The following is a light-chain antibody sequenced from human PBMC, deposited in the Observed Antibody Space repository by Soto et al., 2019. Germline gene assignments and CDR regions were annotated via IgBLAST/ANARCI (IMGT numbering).Light chain of an antibody. CDR3: QSYDSSLSGSNVV. Sequence: QSALTQPPSVSGAPGQRVTISGTGSSSNIGAGYDVHWYQQLPGTAPKLLIYGNSNRPSGVPDRFSGSKSGTSASLAITGLQAEDEADYYCQSYDSSLSGSNVVFGGGTKLTVL. V-gene: IGLV1-40*01. J-gene: IGLJ2*01. CDR2: GNS. CDR1: SSNIGAGYD.